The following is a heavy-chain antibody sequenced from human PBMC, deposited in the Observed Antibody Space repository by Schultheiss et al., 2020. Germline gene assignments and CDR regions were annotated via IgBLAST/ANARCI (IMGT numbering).Heavy chain of an antibody. CDR3: ARQYYYGSGSYFDY. CDR1: GGSISSGGYS. CDR2: IYHSGST. J-gene: IGHJ4*02. Sequence: SETLSLTCTVSGGSISSGGYSWSWIRQPPGKGLEWIGYIYHSGSTYYNPSLKSRVTISVDTSKNQFSLKLSSVTAADTAVYYCARQYYYGSGSYFDYWGQGTLVTVYS. D-gene: IGHD3-10*01. V-gene: IGHV4-30-2*05.